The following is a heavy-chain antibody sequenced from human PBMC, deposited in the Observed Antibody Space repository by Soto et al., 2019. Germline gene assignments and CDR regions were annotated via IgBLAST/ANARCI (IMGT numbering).Heavy chain of an antibody. CDR2: ISGSGGST. J-gene: IGHJ6*02. CDR3: AKVWWGAVAGREV. Sequence: EVQLLESGGGLVQPGGSLRLSCAASGFTFSSYAMSWVRQAPGKGLEWVSAISGSGGSTYYADSVKGRFTISRDNSENTLYLQMNSLRAEDTAVYYCAKVWWGAVAGREVWGQGTTVTVSS. CDR1: GFTFSSYA. V-gene: IGHV3-23*01. D-gene: IGHD6-19*01.